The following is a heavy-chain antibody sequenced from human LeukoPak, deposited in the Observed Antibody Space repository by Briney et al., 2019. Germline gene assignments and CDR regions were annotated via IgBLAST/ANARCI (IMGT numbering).Heavy chain of an antibody. D-gene: IGHD1-20*01. J-gene: IGHJ4*02. CDR3: ARVGYDWNLFDC. CDR1: GFTFSNYE. V-gene: IGHV3-48*03. CDR2: IGSSGSAI. Sequence: GGSLRLSCAASGFTFSNYEMNWVRQAPGKGLEWVSYIGSSGSAIYYADPVRGRFTISRDNAKSSLYLQMDSLRAEDTAVYYCARVGYDWNLFDCWGQGTLVTVSS.